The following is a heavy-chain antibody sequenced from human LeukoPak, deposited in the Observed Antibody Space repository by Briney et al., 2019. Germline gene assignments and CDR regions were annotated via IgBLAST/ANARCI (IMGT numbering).Heavy chain of an antibody. D-gene: IGHD6-13*01. Sequence: GGSLRLSCAASGFTLSSYSMNWVRQAPGKGLEWVSSISSSSSYIYYADSVKGRFTISRDNAKNSLYLQMNSLRAEDTAVYYCARDLIAAAGDDNWFDPWGQGTLVTVSS. CDR2: ISSSSSYI. CDR3: ARDLIAAAGDDNWFDP. V-gene: IGHV3-21*01. J-gene: IGHJ5*02. CDR1: GFTLSSYS.